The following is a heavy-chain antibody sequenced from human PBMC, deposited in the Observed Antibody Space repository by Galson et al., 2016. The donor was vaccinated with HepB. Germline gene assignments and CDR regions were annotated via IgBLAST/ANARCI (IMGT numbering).Heavy chain of an antibody. D-gene: IGHD1-14*01. CDR3: ARSDRYFFDY. V-gene: IGHV2-5*02. Sequence: PALVKPTQTLTLTCSFSGFSLTTFGVGVGWLRQPPGKPLEWLALHYWDDDTRYSPSLQSRLTLTKDTSKNQVVISVTNMDALDTATYYCARSDRYFFDYWGQGTLVTVSS. CDR1: GFSLTTFGVG. J-gene: IGHJ4*02. CDR2: HYWDDDT.